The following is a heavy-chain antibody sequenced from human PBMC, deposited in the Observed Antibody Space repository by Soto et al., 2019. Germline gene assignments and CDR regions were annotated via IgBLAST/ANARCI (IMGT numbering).Heavy chain of an antibody. CDR3: AGDCVAQGSRRRDRPHTYYYGMDA. D-gene: IGHD5-12*01. Sequence: SVKVSCKASGGTFSSYAIGWVRQAPGQGLEWMGGIIPIFGTANYAQKFQGRVTITADESTSTAYMELSSLRSEDTAVYYCAGDCVAQGSRRRDRPHTYYYGMDAWGQGTTVTVSS. J-gene: IGHJ6*02. V-gene: IGHV1-69*13. CDR1: GGTFSSYA. CDR2: IIPIFGTA.